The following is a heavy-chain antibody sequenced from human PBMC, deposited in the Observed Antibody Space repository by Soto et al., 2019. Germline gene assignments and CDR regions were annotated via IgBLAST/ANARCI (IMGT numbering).Heavy chain of an antibody. D-gene: IGHD4-17*01. J-gene: IGHJ4*02. CDR2: IYYSGST. V-gene: IGHV4-59*01. CDR3: ARGYYGGTPTFGY. CDR1: GGSISSYY. Sequence: SETLSLTCTVSGGSISSYYWSWIRQPPGKGLEWIGYIYYSGSTNYNPSLKSRVTISVDTSKNQFSLKLSSVTAADTAVYYCARGYYGGTPTFGYWGQGTLVTVS.